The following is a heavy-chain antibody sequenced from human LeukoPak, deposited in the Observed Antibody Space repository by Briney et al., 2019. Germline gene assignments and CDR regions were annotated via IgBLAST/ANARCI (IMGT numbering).Heavy chain of an antibody. CDR2: ISGSGAST. D-gene: IGHD2-21*02. Sequence: GGSLRLSCAASGFTFSSSAMRWVRQAPGKGLEWVSRISGSGASTYYADSVKGRFTISRDNSKNTLYLQMNSLRGEDTAVYYCAKGLAYCGGDCYAYYYYGMDVWGQGTTVTVSS. V-gene: IGHV3-23*01. J-gene: IGHJ6*02. CDR3: AKGLAYCGGDCYAYYYYGMDV. CDR1: GFTFSSSA.